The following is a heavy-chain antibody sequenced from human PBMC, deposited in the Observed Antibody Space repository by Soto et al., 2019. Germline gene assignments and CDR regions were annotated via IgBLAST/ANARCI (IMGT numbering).Heavy chain of an antibody. CDR3: ARAIGWFGELLGGYYFDY. Sequence: PSETLSLTYTVAGGSIRSDGYYWGWIRQSPEKGLEWIASISYSGRTYYNPTLESRVTISVDRSKNQFSLKLSSVTAADTAVYYCARAIGWFGELLGGYYFDYWGQGTLVTVSS. CDR1: GGSIRSDGYY. V-gene: IGHV4-39*07. CDR2: ISYSGRT. J-gene: IGHJ4*02. D-gene: IGHD3-10*01.